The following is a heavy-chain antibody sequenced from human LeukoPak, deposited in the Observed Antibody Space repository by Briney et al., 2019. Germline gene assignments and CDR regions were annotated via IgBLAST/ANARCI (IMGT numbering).Heavy chain of an antibody. CDR2: IYYSGST. CDR1: GASISSSSYY. D-gene: IGHD3-16*02. Sequence: KPSETLSLTCTVSGASISSSSYYWGWIRQPPGKGLDWIGSIYYSGSTYYNPSLKSRVTISVDTSKNQFSLKLSSVTAADTAVYYCARVAWGYDYVWGSYRHHYFDYWGQGTLVTVSS. CDR3: ARVAWGYDYVWGSYRHHYFDY. V-gene: IGHV4-39*07. J-gene: IGHJ4*02.